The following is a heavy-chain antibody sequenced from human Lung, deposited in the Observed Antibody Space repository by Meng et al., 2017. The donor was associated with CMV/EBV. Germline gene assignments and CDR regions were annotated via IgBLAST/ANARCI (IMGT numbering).Heavy chain of an antibody. Sequence: SXTXSLXCTVSGGFIGSSGYYWGWIRQPPGKGLEWIGAVYYSGTTYYNPSLKSRITISVDTSKNQFSLKLYSVTAADTAVYYCARDRNPAVAGTGLDYWGQGXLVTVSS. CDR1: GGFIGSSGYY. CDR2: VYYSGTT. CDR3: ARDRNPAVAGTGLDY. D-gene: IGHD6-19*01. J-gene: IGHJ4*02. V-gene: IGHV4-39*07.